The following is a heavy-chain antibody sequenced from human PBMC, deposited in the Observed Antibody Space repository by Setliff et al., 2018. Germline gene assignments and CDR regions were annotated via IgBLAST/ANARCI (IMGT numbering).Heavy chain of an antibody. CDR3: ARHGLQFLEWLSAFDY. V-gene: IGHV4-38-2*01. CDR1: GYSISSGYY. Sequence: SETLSLTCAVSGYSISSGYYWGWIRQPPGKGLEWIGSIYHSGSTYYNPSLKSRVTISVDTSKNQFSLKLTSVTAADTAVYYCARHGLQFLEWLSAFDYWGQGTLVTAPQ. CDR2: IYHSGST. J-gene: IGHJ4*02. D-gene: IGHD3-3*01.